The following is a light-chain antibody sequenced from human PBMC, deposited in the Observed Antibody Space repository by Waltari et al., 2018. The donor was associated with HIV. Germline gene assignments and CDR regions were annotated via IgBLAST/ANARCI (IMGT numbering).Light chain of an antibody. CDR1: QDIHNY. Sequence: DIQMTQSPSSLSASVGDRVTITCQASQDIHNYLNWYQQKPGKAPKLLIYDVSNLETGGPSRFSGSGSGTDFSLTISSLQPGDIATYFCHQYDKVPDTFGQGTKLEI. J-gene: IGKJ2*01. CDR3: HQYDKVPDT. V-gene: IGKV1-33*01. CDR2: DVS.